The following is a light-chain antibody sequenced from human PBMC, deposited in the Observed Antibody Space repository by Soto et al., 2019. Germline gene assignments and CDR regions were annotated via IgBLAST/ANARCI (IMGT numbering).Light chain of an antibody. CDR1: QSVSSN. CDR3: QHYNNWPRT. Sequence: EIVMTQSPATLSVSPGERVTLSCRASQSVSSNLASYQQKPGQAPRLLIYGASTRATGIPARFSGSGSGTEFTLTISSLQSEDFAVYYCQHYNNWPRTFGQGTKVEIK. J-gene: IGKJ1*01. V-gene: IGKV3-15*01. CDR2: GAS.